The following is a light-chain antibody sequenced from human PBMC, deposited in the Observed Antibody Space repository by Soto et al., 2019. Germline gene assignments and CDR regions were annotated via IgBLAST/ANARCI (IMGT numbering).Light chain of an antibody. J-gene: IGKJ5*01. Sequence: DIQMTQSPSSLSASVGDRVTITCRASQGISNYLAWYQQKPGKVPKLLIYAASTLQSGVPSRFSGSGSGTEFTITISSLQPEDVATYYCQKYNSAPLTFGQGTRLEIK. CDR2: AAS. V-gene: IGKV1-27*01. CDR3: QKYNSAPLT. CDR1: QGISNY.